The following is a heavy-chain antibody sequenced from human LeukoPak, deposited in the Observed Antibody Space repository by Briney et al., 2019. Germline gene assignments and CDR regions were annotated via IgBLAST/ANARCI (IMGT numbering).Heavy chain of an antibody. D-gene: IGHD3-10*01. CDR1: GFTFSSYG. Sequence: PGRSLRLSCAASGFTFSSYGMHWVRQAPGKGLEWVAVISYDGSNKYYADSVKGRFTISRDNSQNTVYLQMSSLRAEDTAVYLCARGRAAGTFWGQGTMVTVSS. J-gene: IGHJ3*01. V-gene: IGHV3-30*03. CDR3: ARGRAAGTF. CDR2: ISYDGSNK.